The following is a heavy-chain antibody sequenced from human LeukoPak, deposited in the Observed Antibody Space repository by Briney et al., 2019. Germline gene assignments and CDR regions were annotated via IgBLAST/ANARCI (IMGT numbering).Heavy chain of an antibody. V-gene: IGHV1-18*01. CDR2: ISAYNGNT. CDR1: GYTFTSYG. J-gene: IGHJ5*02. Sequence: GASVKVSCKASGYTFTSYGISWVRQAPGQGLEWMGWISAYNGNTNHAQKLQGKVTMNTGTATSTAYMELRSLRSDDTAVYYCARFRQIGGVNWFDPWGQGTLVTVSS. CDR3: ARFRQIGGVNWFDP. D-gene: IGHD2-8*01.